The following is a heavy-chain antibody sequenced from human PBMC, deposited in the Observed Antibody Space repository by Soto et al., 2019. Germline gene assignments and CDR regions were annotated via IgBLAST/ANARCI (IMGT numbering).Heavy chain of an antibody. V-gene: IGHV4-30-2*01. D-gene: IGHD3-22*01. CDR3: ARGTNYSDSSGASCFDR. CDR1: GGSISSGGYS. J-gene: IGHJ5*02. CDR2: IYHSGST. Sequence: TLSLTCAVSGGSISSGGYSWSWIRQPPGKGLEWIGYIYHSGSTYYNPSLKSRVTISVDRSKNQFSLKLSSVTAADTAVYYCARGTNYSDSSGASCFDRWGQGTLVTVSS.